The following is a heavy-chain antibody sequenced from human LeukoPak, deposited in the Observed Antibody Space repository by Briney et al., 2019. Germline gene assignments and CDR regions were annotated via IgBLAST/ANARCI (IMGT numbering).Heavy chain of an antibody. V-gene: IGHV4-4*07. CDR2: IYTSGST. CDR3: ARDYGDLGNSEGFDY. Sequence: KPSETLSLTCTVSGGSISSYYWSWIRQPAGKGLEWIGRIYTSGSTNYNPSLKSRVTMSVDTSKNQFPLKLSSVTAADTAVYYCARDYGDLGNSEGFDYWGQGTLVTVSS. J-gene: IGHJ4*02. D-gene: IGHD4-23*01. CDR1: GGSISSYY.